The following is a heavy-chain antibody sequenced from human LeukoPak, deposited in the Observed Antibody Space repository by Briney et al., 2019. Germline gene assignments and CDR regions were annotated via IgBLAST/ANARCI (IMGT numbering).Heavy chain of an antibody. CDR1: EFNFFSYG. CDR3: ARELPREVTIDY. V-gene: IGHV3-74*01. D-gene: IGHD2-21*02. CDR2: IFTDGTTT. J-gene: IGHJ4*01. Sequence: GGSLRLSCVASEFNFFSYGMQWVRQAPGKGLVWVSRIFTDGTTTSYADSVKGRFTISRDNAKNTLYLEMKSLRVEDTAVYYFARELPREVTIDYWGQGTLVNVSP.